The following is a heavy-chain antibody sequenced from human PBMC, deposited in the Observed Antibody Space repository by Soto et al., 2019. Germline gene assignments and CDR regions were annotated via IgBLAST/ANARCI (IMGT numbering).Heavy chain of an antibody. CDR1: GGTFSNYA. V-gene: IGHV1-69*12. J-gene: IGHJ1*01. Sequence: QVQLVQSGAEVKKPGSSVKVSCKASGGTFSNYALSWVRQAPGQGLEWMGDIIPIFGTTNNAQKFQGRVTITADEATRTGYMELSSRRSEDTAVYYCASRGGRDYYDTRGYGWGQGTLVTVSS. CDR3: ASRGGRDYYDTRGYG. CDR2: IIPIFGTT. D-gene: IGHD3-22*01.